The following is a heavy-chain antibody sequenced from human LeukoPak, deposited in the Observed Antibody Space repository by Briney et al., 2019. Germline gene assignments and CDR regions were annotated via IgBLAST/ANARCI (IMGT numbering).Heavy chain of an antibody. CDR1: GFTFSSYW. J-gene: IGHJ4*02. D-gene: IGHD4-11*01. Sequence: GGSLRLSCAASGFTFSSYWMHWVRQAPGKGLVWVSRINSDGSSTSYADSVKGRFTISRDNAKNTLYLQMNRLRAEDPAVYYCAREFTVTPGFDYWGQGTLVTVSS. CDR3: AREFTVTPGFDY. V-gene: IGHV3-74*01. CDR2: INSDGSST.